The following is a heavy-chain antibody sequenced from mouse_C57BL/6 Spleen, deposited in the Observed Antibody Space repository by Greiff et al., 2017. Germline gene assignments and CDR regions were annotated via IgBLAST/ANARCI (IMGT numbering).Heavy chain of an antibody. CDR2: ISDGGSYT. CDR1: GFTFSDYT. V-gene: IGHV5-4*01. J-gene: IGHJ4*01. Sequence: EVKLVESGGGLVKPGGSLKLSCAASGFTFSDYTMSWVRQTPEKRLEWVATISDGGSYTYYPDNVKGRFTISRDNTKNILYLQMSYLKSEDTATYYCARERDSAMDYWGQGTSVTVSS. CDR3: ARERDSAMDY. D-gene: IGHD3-3*01.